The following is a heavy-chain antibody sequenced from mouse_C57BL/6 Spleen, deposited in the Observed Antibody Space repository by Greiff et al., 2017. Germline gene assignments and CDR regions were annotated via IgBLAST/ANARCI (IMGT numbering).Heavy chain of an antibody. J-gene: IGHJ2*01. V-gene: IGHV1-42*01. CDR3: ASYDYDEGDFDY. D-gene: IGHD2-4*01. CDR1: GYSFTGYY. Sequence: VQLQQSGPKLVKPGASVKISCKASGYSFTGYYMNWVKQSPEKSLEWIGEINPSTGGTTYNQKFKAKATLTVDKSSSTAYMQLKSLTSEDSAVYYCASYDYDEGDFDYWGQGTTLTVSS. CDR2: INPSTGGT.